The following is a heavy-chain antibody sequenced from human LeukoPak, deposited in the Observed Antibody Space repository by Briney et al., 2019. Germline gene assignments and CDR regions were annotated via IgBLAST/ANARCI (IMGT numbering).Heavy chain of an antibody. CDR3: ANSRTFDY. V-gene: IGHV3-74*01. CDR2: INIDGSNT. Sequence: GGSLRLSCAASGFTLSSYWMHWVRQAPGKGLVWVSHINIDGSNTRYADSVKGRFTISRDNAENTLYLQMNSLRVDDKAGYYSANSRTFDYWGQGTLVTVSS. D-gene: IGHD2-21*01. CDR1: GFTLSSYW. J-gene: IGHJ4*02.